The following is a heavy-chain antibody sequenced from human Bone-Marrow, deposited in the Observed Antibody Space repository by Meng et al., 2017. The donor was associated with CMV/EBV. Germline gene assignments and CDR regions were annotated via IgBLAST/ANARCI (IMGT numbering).Heavy chain of an antibody. V-gene: IGHV3-23*01. CDR1: GFTFSSYA. J-gene: IGHJ6*02. CDR3: ARRESYQQGYGMDV. Sequence: GESLKISCAASGFTFSSYAMSWVRQAPGKGLEWVSAISGSGGSTYYADSVKGRFTISRDNSKNTLYLQMNSLRAEDTAVYYCARRESYQQGYGMDVWGQGTTVTVSS. D-gene: IGHD2-2*01. CDR2: ISGSGGST.